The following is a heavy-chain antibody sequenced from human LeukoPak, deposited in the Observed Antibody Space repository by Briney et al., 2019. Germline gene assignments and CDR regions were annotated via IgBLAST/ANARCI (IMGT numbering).Heavy chain of an antibody. D-gene: IGHD3-10*01. J-gene: IGHJ3*02. CDR1: GFTFSSYA. Sequence: GGSLRLSCAASGFTFSSYAMSWVRQAPGKGLEWVSGISGSGGPTYYADSVKGRFTISRDNSKNTLYLQMISLRAEDTAVYYCAKGTNFYGSGIYYNDAFGIWGQGTMVTVSS. V-gene: IGHV3-23*01. CDR2: ISGSGGPT. CDR3: AKGTNFYGSGIYYNDAFGI.